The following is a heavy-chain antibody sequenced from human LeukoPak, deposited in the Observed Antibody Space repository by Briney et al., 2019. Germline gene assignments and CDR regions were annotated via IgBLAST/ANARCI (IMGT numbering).Heavy chain of an antibody. CDR1: GFNFSTYG. CDR3: ARDGSPHSSAGDY. CDR2: IWSGGNNK. V-gene: IGHV3-33*01. J-gene: IGHJ4*02. D-gene: IGHD6-25*01. Sequence: GGSLRLSCVASGFNFSTYGMHWVRQAPGKGLEWVAAIWSGGNNKYYADAVKGRLTISRDNSKNTLSLQMNSLRAEDTAVYYCARDGSPHSSAGDYWGQGTLVTVSS.